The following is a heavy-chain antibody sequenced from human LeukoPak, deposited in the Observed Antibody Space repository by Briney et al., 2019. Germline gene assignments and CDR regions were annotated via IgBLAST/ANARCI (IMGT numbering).Heavy chain of an antibody. D-gene: IGHD1-26*01. J-gene: IGHJ3*01. CDR3: ARVRIGETSYDASDV. CDR1: GGSISSYY. CDR2: IYITGST. V-gene: IGHV4-59*13. Sequence: PSETLSLTCTVSGGSISSYYWTWIRQPPGKGLEWVGDIYITGSTNYKPYLKRRVTMSVDTSKNQFSLRLSSVTAADTAVYYCARVRIGETSYDASDVWGLGTIVTVSS.